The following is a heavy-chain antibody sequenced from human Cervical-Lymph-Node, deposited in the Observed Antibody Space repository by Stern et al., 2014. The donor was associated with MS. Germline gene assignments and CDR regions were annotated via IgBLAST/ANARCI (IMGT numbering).Heavy chain of an antibody. J-gene: IGHJ4*02. CDR2: INPNGSVT. V-gene: IGHV1-46*01. CDR3: TRAVGGVGRE. Sequence: QLVQSGPEVKKPGASVMVSCKTSGYTFTNYYIHWVRQDPGQGLEWMGIINPNGSVTASAQKFQGRLTMTRDPSTTTVYMRLITLTSEDTAMYYCTRAVGGVGREWGQGTLVFVSS. D-gene: IGHD3-16*01. CDR1: GYTFTNYY.